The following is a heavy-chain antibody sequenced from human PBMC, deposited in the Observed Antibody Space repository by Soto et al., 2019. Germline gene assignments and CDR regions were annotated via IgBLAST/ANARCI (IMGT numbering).Heavy chain of an antibody. V-gene: IGHV3-21*01. D-gene: IGHD1-1*01. J-gene: IGHJ4*02. CDR1: GFTFSGYS. CDR3: ARGSTGTHDF. Sequence: VQLVESGGGLVKPGGSLRLSCAASGFTFSGYSMNWVRQAPGKGLEWVSSISSSSSYMYYADSVKGRFTISRDNAKNSLYLQMNSLRVEDTALYYCARGSTGTHDFWGQGTLVTVSS. CDR2: ISSSSSYM.